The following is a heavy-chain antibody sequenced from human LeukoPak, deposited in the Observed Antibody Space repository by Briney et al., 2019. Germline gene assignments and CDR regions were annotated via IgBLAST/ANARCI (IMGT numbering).Heavy chain of an antibody. D-gene: IGHD3-22*01. V-gene: IGHV3-30*04. J-gene: IGHJ4*02. CDR1: GFTFSSYA. CDR3: ATGAYYYDRGVND. CDR2: ISYDGSNK. Sequence: GGSLRLSCAASGFTFSSYAIHWVRQAPGKGLEWVAVISYDGSNKYYADSVKGRFTISRDNSKNTLYLQMNSLRAEDTAVYYCATGAYYYDRGVNDWGQGTLVTVSS.